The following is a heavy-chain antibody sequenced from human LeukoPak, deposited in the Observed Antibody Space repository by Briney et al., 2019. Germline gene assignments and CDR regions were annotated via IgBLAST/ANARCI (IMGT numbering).Heavy chain of an antibody. CDR1: GYSFTSHW. V-gene: IGHV5-51*04. Sequence: GESLKISCKGSGYSFTSHWIGWVRQLPGKGLEYMGIINPGDSDTRYSPSFQGQVTISADRPISTAYLQWSSLKASDTAMYYCVREMDDSNSFDSWGQGTLVTVSS. J-gene: IGHJ4*02. CDR2: INPGDSDT. D-gene: IGHD4-11*01. CDR3: VREMDDSNSFDS.